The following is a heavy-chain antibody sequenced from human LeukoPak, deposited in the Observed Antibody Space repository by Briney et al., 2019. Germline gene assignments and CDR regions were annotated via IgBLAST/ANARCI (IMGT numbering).Heavy chain of an antibody. J-gene: IGHJ4*02. CDR1: GFTFSDYY. CDR2: IGSSGSTI. Sequence: GGSLRLPCAASGFTFSDYYMSWIRQAPGKGLEWVSYIGSSGSTIYYADSVKGRFTISRHNAKNSVYLQMNRLRAEDTAVYYCARVLLADGYKEMAVVGYFDYWGQGTLVTVSS. CDR3: ARVLLADGYKEMAVVGYFDY. V-gene: IGHV3-11*04. D-gene: IGHD5-24*01.